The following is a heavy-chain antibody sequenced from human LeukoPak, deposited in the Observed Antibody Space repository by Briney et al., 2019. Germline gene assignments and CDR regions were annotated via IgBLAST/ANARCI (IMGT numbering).Heavy chain of an antibody. CDR3: ARVYASGSYGYYYYYMDV. D-gene: IGHD1-26*01. V-gene: IGHV4-59*01. CDR2: TYYSGST. Sequence: SETLSFTCTAPGASISSYNWSWFRQPPGKGLEGMGNTYYSGSTNYNPSLKSRVTISVDTSKNQFSLKLSSVTAADTAVYYCARVYASGSYGYYYYYMDVWGKGTTVTISS. J-gene: IGHJ6*03. CDR1: GASISSYN.